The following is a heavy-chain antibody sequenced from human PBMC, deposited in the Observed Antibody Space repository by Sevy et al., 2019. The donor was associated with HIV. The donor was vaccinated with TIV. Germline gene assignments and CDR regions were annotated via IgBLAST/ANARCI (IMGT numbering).Heavy chain of an antibody. CDR1: GFTLSSYW. CDR3: ARDLFSGSYSDDY. CDR2: IKQDGNEK. Sequence: GGSLRLSCVASGFTLSSYWMSWVRQAPGKGLEWVANIKQDGNEKYYVDSVKGQFTISRDNAKNSLYLQMNSLRAEDTAVYYCARDLFSGSYSDDYWGQGTLVTVSS. J-gene: IGHJ4*02. D-gene: IGHD1-26*01. V-gene: IGHV3-7*01.